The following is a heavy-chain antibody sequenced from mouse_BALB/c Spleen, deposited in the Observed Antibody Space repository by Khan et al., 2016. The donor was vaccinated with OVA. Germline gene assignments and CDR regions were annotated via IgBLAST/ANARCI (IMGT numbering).Heavy chain of an antibody. Sequence: EVQLQESGPGLVKPSQSLSLTCTVTGYSITSNYAWNWIRQFPGNKLEWMGYISYSDSTSYNPSLKSRISITRDTSQNQFFLQLNSVTTEDTATYYCARGNYYGYYFDYGGQGTTRPVSS. V-gene: IGHV3-2*02. D-gene: IGHD1-1*01. CDR1: GYSITSNYA. CDR2: ISYSDST. CDR3: ARGNYYGYYFDY. J-gene: IGHJ2*01.